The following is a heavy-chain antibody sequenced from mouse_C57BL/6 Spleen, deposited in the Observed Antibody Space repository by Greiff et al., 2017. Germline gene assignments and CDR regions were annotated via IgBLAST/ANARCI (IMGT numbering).Heavy chain of an antibody. CDR1: GYTFTSYW. Sequence: QVQLQQSGAELVKPGASVKMSCKASGYTFTSYWITWVKQRPGQGLEWIGDIYPGSGSTNYNEKFKSKATLTVDTSSSTAYMQLSSLTSEDSAVYYCARDDYDGWYFEVWGTGTTVTVSS. CDR2: IYPGSGST. J-gene: IGHJ1*03. V-gene: IGHV1-55*01. D-gene: IGHD2-4*01. CDR3: ARDDYDGWYFEV.